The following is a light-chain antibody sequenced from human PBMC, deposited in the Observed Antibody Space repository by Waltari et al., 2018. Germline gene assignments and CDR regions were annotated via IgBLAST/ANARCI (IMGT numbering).Light chain of an antibody. Sequence: QSALTQPASVSGSPGQSISISCTGTSGDVGYYNYFSWYQQPPGQAPKLMIYDVTKRPSGVSNRFSGSKSGNTASLTISGLQAEDEADYYCISYTTRRLWVFGGGTQLTVL. CDR3: ISYTTRRLWV. J-gene: IGLJ3*02. V-gene: IGLV2-14*03. CDR2: DVT. CDR1: SGDVGYYNY.